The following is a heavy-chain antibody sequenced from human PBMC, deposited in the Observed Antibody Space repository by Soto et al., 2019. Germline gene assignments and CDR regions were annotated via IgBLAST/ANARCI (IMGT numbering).Heavy chain of an antibody. CDR3: ARSYYDTDLSPFDY. CDR1: GYSFTSYW. Sequence: PGESLKISCKGSGYSFTSYWISWVRQMPGKGLEWMGRIDPSDFYTNYSPSFQGHVTISADKSISTAYLQWSSLKASDTAMYYCARSYYDTDLSPFDYWGQGTLVTVSS. V-gene: IGHV5-10-1*01. D-gene: IGHD3-22*01. J-gene: IGHJ4*02. CDR2: IDPSDFYT.